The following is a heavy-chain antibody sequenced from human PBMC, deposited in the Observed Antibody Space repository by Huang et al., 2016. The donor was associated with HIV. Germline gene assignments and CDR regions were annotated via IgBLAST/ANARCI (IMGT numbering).Heavy chain of an antibody. D-gene: IGHD2-8*02. Sequence: QVWLVESGGGVVQPGRPLRLSCVGSGFSFSSYGIHWVRQAPGQGWEWVALSSYDGNGRSYAGSVKGRFSISRQNSKRTVSLQMNSLRVEDSGVYFCAKGSGHFDSWGQGTLVTVSP. CDR1: GFSFSSYG. J-gene: IGHJ5*01. CDR3: AKGSGHFDS. V-gene: IGHV3-30*18. CDR2: SSYDGNGR.